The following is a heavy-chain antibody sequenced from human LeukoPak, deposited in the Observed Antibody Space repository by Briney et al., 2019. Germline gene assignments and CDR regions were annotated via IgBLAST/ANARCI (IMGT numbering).Heavy chain of an antibody. CDR2: IIPIFGTA. D-gene: IGHD6-13*01. Sequence: SVKVSCKASGGTFSSYAISWVRQAPGQGLEWMGGIIPIFGTANYAQKFQGRVTITADESTSTAYMELSSLRSEDTAVYYCASHVGVAAAGTLGYYYGMDVWGQGTTVTVSS. V-gene: IGHV1-69*13. CDR3: ASHVGVAAAGTLGYYYGMDV. CDR1: GGTFSSYA. J-gene: IGHJ6*02.